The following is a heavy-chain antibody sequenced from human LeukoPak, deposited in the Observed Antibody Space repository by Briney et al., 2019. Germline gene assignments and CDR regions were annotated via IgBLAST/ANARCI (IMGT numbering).Heavy chain of an antibody. V-gene: IGHV4-38-2*01. CDR1: GYSISSGFY. Sequence: PSETLSLTCAVSGYSISSGFYWGWIRQPPGKGLEWIGRIYRSGHTYCNPSLKSRVTMSVDTSRNQFSLNLTSVAAADTAVYYCARRWLQYYFDYWGQGTLVTVSS. J-gene: IGHJ4*02. CDR3: ARRWLQYYFDY. CDR2: IYRSGHT. D-gene: IGHD5-24*01.